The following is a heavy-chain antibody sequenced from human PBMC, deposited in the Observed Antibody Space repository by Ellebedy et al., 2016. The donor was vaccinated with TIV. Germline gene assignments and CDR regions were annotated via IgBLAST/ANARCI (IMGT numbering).Heavy chain of an antibody. Sequence: ASVKVSCKASGYTFTNYGISWVRQAPGQGLEWMGWIIDYNGNTNYAQKLQGRVTMTTDTSTSTAYMELRSLRSDDTAVYYCARSITLVRGTLYDYWGQGTLVTVSS. V-gene: IGHV1-18*04. D-gene: IGHD3-10*01. CDR1: GYTFTNYG. CDR2: IIDYNGNT. CDR3: ARSITLVRGTLYDY. J-gene: IGHJ4*02.